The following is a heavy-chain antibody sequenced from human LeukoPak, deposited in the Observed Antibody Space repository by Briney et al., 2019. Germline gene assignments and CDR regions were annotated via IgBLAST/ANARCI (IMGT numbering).Heavy chain of an antibody. CDR2: ISAYNGNT. CDR3: ARDSNRYSSSWYTFDY. Sequence: GASVKVSCKASGGTFSSYVISWVRQAPGQGLEWMGWISAYNGNTNYAQKLQGRVTMTTDTSTSTAYMELRSLRSDDTAVYYCARDSNRYSSSWYTFDYWGQGTLVTVSS. V-gene: IGHV1-18*01. J-gene: IGHJ4*02. D-gene: IGHD6-13*01. CDR1: GGTFSSYV.